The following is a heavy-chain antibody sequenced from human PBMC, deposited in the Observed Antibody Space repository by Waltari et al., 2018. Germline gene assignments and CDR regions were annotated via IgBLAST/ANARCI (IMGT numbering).Heavy chain of an antibody. CDR3: ARDGAEPGTSRFDP. D-gene: IGHD3-10*01. Sequence: QVQLQQSGPGLVKPSQTLSLTCVISGDSVSRNSAAWNWIRQSPSRGLEWLGRAYYKSKWYNDYALSVKGRISIDPDTSKNQFSLQLNTVTPDDTAIYYCARDGAEPGTSRFDPWGQGTLVTVSS. CDR2: AYYKSKWYN. V-gene: IGHV6-1*01. CDR1: GDSVSRNSAA. J-gene: IGHJ5*02.